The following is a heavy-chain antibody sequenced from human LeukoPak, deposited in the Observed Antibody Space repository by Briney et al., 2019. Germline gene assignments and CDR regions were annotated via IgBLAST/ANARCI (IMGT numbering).Heavy chain of an antibody. CDR3: AQISVDTSRGRWSDFDS. CDR2: ISGSGGST. D-gene: IGHD5-18*01. J-gene: IGHJ4*02. CDR1: GFPFSSYA. Sequence: GGSLRLSCAASGFPFSSYAMSWVRQAPGKGLEWVSAISGSGGSTYYADSVKGRFTISRDNSKNMLYLQMNSLRADDTAVYYCAQISVDTSRGRWSDFDSWGQGILVTVSS. V-gene: IGHV3-23*01.